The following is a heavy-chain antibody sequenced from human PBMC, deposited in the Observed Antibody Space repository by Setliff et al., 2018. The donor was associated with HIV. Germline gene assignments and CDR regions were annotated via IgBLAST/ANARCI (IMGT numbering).Heavy chain of an antibody. J-gene: IGHJ4*02. D-gene: IGHD7-27*01. CDR3: ARQFSNSFDS. CDR1: GYTFTDHY. Sequence: ASVKVSCKASGYTFTDHYIHWVRQAPGQGLEWMGWISPYDLSERTSQRFRGRVTMTRDTSINAAYLDLSGLTSDDTAFYYCARQFSNSFDSWGQGTLVTVSS. V-gene: IGHV1-2*02. CDR2: ISPYDLSE.